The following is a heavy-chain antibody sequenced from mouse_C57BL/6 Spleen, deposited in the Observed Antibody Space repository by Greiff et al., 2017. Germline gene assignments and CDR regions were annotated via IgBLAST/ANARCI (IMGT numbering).Heavy chain of an antibody. J-gene: IGHJ2*01. CDR1: GFTFSNYC. CDR3: TAGWDGY. CDR2: IRLKSDNYAT. D-gene: IGHD4-1*01. Sequence: EVKVEESGGGLVQPGGSMKLSCVASGFTFSNYCMNWVRQSPEKGLEWVAQIRLKSDNYATHYAASVKGRFTISRDESKSSVYLQMNNLRAEETGIYYCTAGWDGYWGQGTTLTVSS. V-gene: IGHV6-3*01.